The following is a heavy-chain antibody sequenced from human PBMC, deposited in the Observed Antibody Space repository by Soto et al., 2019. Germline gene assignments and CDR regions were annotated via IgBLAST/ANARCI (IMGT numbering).Heavy chain of an antibody. V-gene: IGHV1-2*04. Sequence: GTSVKVTWEAFGYAFGGCYIRWVRQAPGQGLEWMGWINPNSGGTNYAQKFQGWVTMTRDTSINTAYMELSRLRSDGTAVYYCARGLSRFPYFFDNWGQGTLVTVSS. D-gene: IGHD3-3*01. J-gene: IGHJ4*02. CDR2: INPNSGGT. CDR1: GYAFGGCY. CDR3: ARGLSRFPYFFDN.